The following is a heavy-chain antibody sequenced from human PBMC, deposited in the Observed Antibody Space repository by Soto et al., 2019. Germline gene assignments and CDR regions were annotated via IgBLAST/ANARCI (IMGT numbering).Heavy chain of an antibody. CDR2: IYYSGST. CDR3: ARVTIFGVVTPNWFDP. D-gene: IGHD3-3*01. Sequence: SETLSLTCTVSGGSISSSSYYWGWIRQPPGKGLEWIGSIYYSGSTYYNPSLKSRVTISVDTSKDQFSLKLSSVTAADTAVYYCARVTIFGVVTPNWFDPWGQGTLVTVSS. CDR1: GGSISSSSYY. J-gene: IGHJ5*02. V-gene: IGHV4-39*01.